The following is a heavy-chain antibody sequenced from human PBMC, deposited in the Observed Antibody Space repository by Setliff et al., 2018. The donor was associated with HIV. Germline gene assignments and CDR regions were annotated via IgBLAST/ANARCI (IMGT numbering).Heavy chain of an antibody. CDR3: AKLAPSYSSGKDDF. CDR1: GFTFNTYS. Sequence: PGGSLRLSCAASGFTFNTYSLNWVRQAPGKGLEWVSYITGSSDTTYYADSVKGRFTISRDNSKNTLYLQMNSLRPEDTAIYYCAKLAPSYSSGKDDFWGQGTLVTVSS. D-gene: IGHD6-19*01. J-gene: IGHJ4*02. CDR2: ITGSSDTT. V-gene: IGHV3-23*01.